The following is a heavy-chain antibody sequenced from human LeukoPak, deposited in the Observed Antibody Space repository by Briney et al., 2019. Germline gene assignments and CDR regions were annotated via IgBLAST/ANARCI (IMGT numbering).Heavy chain of an antibody. Sequence: PSETLSLTCAVYGGSFSGYYWSWVRQPPGKGLEWIGEINHSGSTNYNPSLKSRVTISVNMSKDQFYLKLSSVTAGDTAVYYCARRDNGGYDSSGYYSRNGGYYFDYWGQGTLVTVSS. CDR1: GGSFSGYY. J-gene: IGHJ4*02. D-gene: IGHD3-22*01. CDR2: INHSGST. CDR3: ARRDNGGYDSSGYYSRNGGYYFDY. V-gene: IGHV4-34*01.